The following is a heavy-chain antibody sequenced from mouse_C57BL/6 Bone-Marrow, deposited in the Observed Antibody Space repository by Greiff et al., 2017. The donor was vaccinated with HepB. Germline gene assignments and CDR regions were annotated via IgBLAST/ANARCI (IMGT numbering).Heavy chain of an antibody. V-gene: IGHV1-69*01. Sequence: VQLQQPGAELVMPGASVKLSCKASGYTFTSYWMHWVKQRPGQGLEWIGEIDPSDSYTNYNQKFKGKSTLTVDKSSSTAYMQLSSLTSEDSAVYYCARYPSYDYDGNYYAMDYWGQGTSVTVSS. CDR1: GYTFTSYW. CDR2: IDPSDSYT. J-gene: IGHJ4*01. D-gene: IGHD2-4*01. CDR3: ARYPSYDYDGNYYAMDY.